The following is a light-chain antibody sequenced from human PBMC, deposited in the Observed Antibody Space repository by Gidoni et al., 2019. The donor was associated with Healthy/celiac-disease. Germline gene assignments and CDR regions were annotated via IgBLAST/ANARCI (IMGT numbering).Light chain of an antibody. J-gene: IGKJ4*01. Sequence: EIVLTQSPGTLPLSPGERATLSCRASQSVSSSYLAWYQQKPGQAPRLLIYGASSRATGIPDRFSGSGSGTDFTLTISRLEPEDFAVYYCQQYGSSPPLTFXGXTKVEIK. CDR1: QSVSSSY. CDR3: QQYGSSPPLT. V-gene: IGKV3-20*01. CDR2: GAS.